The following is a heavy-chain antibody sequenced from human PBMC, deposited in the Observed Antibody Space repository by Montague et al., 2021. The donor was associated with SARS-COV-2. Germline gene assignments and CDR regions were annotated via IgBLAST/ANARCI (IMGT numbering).Heavy chain of an antibody. Sequence: SLRLSCAASGFTFSNYGMHWVRQAPGKGLEWVAVIWYDGSNKYYADSVKGRFTISRDNSKNTLYLQMNSLRAEDTAVYYCAKDREYQLPYYYYYMDVWGKGTTVTVAS. V-gene: IGHV3-33*06. D-gene: IGHD2-2*01. CDR3: AKDREYQLPYYYYYMDV. J-gene: IGHJ6*03. CDR2: IWYDGSNK. CDR1: GFTFSNYG.